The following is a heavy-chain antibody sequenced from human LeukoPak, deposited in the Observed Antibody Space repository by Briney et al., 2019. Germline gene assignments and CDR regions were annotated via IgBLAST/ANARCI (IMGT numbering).Heavy chain of an antibody. CDR2: IYYSGST. CDR3: ARHRDYYDT. Sequence: SETLSLTCTVSGGSISSYYWSWIRQTPGKGLEWIGDIYYSGSTNYNPSLKSRVTISVDTSKNQFSLNLTSVTAADTAVYFCARHRDYYDTWGHGTLVTVSS. D-gene: IGHD3-22*01. CDR1: GGSISSYY. J-gene: IGHJ4*01. V-gene: IGHV4-59*08.